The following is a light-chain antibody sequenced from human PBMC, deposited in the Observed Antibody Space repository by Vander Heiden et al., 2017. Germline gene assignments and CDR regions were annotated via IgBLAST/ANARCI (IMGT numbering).Light chain of an antibody. J-gene: IGLJ2*01. CDR3: AAWDDSLNRVV. V-gene: IGLV1-44*01. Sequence: SVLTPPPSVSGTPGPRVTISCSGSSSNIGSNTVNWYQQLPGTAPKLLIYSNNQRPSGVPDRFSGSKSGTSASLAISGLQSEDEADYYCAAWDDSLNRVVFGGGTKLTVL. CDR1: SSNIGSNT. CDR2: SNN.